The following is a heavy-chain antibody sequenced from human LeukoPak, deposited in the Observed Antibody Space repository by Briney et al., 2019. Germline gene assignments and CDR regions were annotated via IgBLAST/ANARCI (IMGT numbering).Heavy chain of an antibody. CDR3: AKYRIAATGTGSFAY. D-gene: IGHD6-13*01. CDR1: GFSFAYYA. V-gene: IGHV3-23*01. J-gene: IGHJ4*02. Sequence: PGGSLRLSCAASGFSFAYYAMHWVRQAPGKGLEWVSGISGRGDSTYYADSVKGRFTISRDNSKNTLYLQMNSLRAEDTAVYYCAKYRIAATGTGSFAYWGQGTLVTVSS. CDR2: ISGRGDST.